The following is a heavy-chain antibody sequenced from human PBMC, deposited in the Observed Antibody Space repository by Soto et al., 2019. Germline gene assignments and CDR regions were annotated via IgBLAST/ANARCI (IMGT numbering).Heavy chain of an antibody. D-gene: IGHD6-6*01. CDR3: ASASSSWAPFDY. V-gene: IGHV1-46*01. Sequence: ASVKVSCKASGYTFTSYYMHWVRQAPGQGLEWMGIINPSVGSTSYAQKFQGRVTMTRDTSTSTVYMELSSLRSEDTAVYYCASASSSWAPFDYWGQGTLVTVSS. CDR2: INPSVGST. J-gene: IGHJ4*02. CDR1: GYTFTSYY.